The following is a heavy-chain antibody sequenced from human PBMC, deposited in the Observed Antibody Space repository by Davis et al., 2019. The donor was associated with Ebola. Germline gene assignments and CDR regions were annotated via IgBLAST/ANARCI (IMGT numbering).Heavy chain of an antibody. CDR1: GGSISSYY. D-gene: IGHD3-3*01. CDR2: IYYSGST. V-gene: IGHV4-59*12. Sequence: PSETLSLTCTVSGGSISSYYWSWIRQPPGKGLEWIGYIYYSGSTNYNPSLKSRVTISVDTSKNQFSLKLSSVTAADTAVYYCASLVLRLSRVYYYMDVWGKGTTVTVSS. CDR3: ASLVLRLSRVYYYMDV. J-gene: IGHJ6*03.